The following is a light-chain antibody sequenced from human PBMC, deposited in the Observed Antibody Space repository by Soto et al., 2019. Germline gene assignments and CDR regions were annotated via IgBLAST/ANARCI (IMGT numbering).Light chain of an antibody. J-gene: IGKJ1*01. V-gene: IGKV1-6*01. CDR1: QDISKD. CDR2: SAT. CDR3: LQDHDYPRT. Sequence: AIQMTQSPTSLSASVGDRVIITCRASQDISKDLGWYQQKPGKAPKFLIYSATSTQSGVPSTFSGSGFGTDCTLTISSLQPEDFATYYCLQDHDYPRTFGQGTKVEF.